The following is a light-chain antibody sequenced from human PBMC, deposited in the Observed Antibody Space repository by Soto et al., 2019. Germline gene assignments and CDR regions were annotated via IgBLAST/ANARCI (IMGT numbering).Light chain of an antibody. CDR1: SSNIGNNY. Sequence: QSVLTQPPSVSAAPGQKVTISCSGSSSNIGNNYVSWYQQLPGTAPKLLIYDNNKRPSGIPDRFSGSKSGTSATLGITGLQTGYEADYYCGTWDSSLSVVFGGGTKVTVI. J-gene: IGLJ2*01. CDR2: DNN. V-gene: IGLV1-51*01. CDR3: GTWDSSLSVV.